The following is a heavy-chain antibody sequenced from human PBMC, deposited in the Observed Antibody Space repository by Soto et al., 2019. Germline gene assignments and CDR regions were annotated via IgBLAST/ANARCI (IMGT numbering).Heavy chain of an antibody. CDR3: ARDGPSGSFQPYYFDY. CDR2: IDPSDSYT. Sequence: GESLKISCKGSGYSFTSYWISWVRQMPGKGLEWMGRIDPSDSYTNYSPSFQGHVTISRDNAKNSLYLQMNSLRAEDTAVYYCARDGPSGSFQPYYFDYWGRGTLVTVSS. CDR1: GYSFTSYW. J-gene: IGHJ4*02. D-gene: IGHD3-10*01. V-gene: IGHV5-10-1*01.